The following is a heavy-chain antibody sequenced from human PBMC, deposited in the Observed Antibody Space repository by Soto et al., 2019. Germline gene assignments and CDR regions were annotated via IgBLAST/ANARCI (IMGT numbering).Heavy chain of an antibody. Sequence: GSLRLSCAASGFTFSDYDMHWVRQAPGKGLEWVAVISFDGSNKYYADSVKGRFTISRDNAKNSLYLQMNSLRAEDTAVYYCAREDDYLNWFDPWGQGTLVTVSS. CDR2: ISFDGSNK. D-gene: IGHD4-17*01. V-gene: IGHV3-30-3*01. J-gene: IGHJ5*02. CDR1: GFTFSDYD. CDR3: AREDDYLNWFDP.